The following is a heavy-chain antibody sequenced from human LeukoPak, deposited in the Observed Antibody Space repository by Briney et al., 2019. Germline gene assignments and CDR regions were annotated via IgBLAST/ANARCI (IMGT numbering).Heavy chain of an antibody. CDR2: ISSSSSYI. V-gene: IGHV3-21*01. CDR1: GFTFSSYS. CDR3: AREIAAAGLRYFDY. D-gene: IGHD6-13*01. Sequence: PGGSLRLSCAASGFTFSSYSMNWVRQAPGKGLEWVSSISSSSSYIYYADSVKGRFTISRDNAKNSLYLQMNSLRAEDTAVYYCAREIAAAGLRYFDYWGQGTLVTVSS. J-gene: IGHJ4*02.